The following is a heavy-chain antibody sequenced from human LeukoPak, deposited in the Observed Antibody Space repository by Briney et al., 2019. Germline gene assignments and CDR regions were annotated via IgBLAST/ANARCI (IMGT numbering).Heavy chain of an antibody. V-gene: IGHV1-18*01. D-gene: IGHD3-10*01. J-gene: IGHJ4*02. CDR3: EGERGGGGITMVRGVIRSSENDY. Sequence: ASVKVSCKASGYTFTSYGISWVRQAPGQGLEWMGWISAYNGNTNYAQKLQGRVTMTTDTSTSTAYMELRSLRSDDTAVYYCEGERGGGGITMVRGVIRSSENDYWGQGTLVTVSS. CDR2: ISAYNGNT. CDR1: GYTFTSYG.